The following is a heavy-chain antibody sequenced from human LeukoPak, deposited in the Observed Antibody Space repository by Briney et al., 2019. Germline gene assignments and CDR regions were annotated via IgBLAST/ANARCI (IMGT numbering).Heavy chain of an antibody. CDR2: MNPNSGNT. Sequence: GASVKVSCKASGYTFSIYDINWVRQATGQGLEWMGWMNPNSGNTGYAQKFQGRVTITRNTSISTAYMELSRLRSEDTAVYYCARGRCGYSYGYRDYWGQGTLVTVSS. CDR1: GYTFSIYD. J-gene: IGHJ4*02. V-gene: IGHV1-8*03. D-gene: IGHD5-18*01. CDR3: ARGRCGYSYGYRDY.